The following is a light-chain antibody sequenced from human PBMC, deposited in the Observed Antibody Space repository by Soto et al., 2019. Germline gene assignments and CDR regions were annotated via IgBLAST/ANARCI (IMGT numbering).Light chain of an antibody. Sequence: EIVLTQSPATLSLSPGERATLSCRASQSVSSYLAWYQQKPGQAPRLLIYDTSKRATGIPARFSGSGSGTDFTLTISSLEPEDFAVYYCQHRTKWPRSFTFGPGTKVDIK. CDR3: QHRTKWPRSFT. J-gene: IGKJ3*01. CDR2: DTS. V-gene: IGKV3-11*01. CDR1: QSVSSY.